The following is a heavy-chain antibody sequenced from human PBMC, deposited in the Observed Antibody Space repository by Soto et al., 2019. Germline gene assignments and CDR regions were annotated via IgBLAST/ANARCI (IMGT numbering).Heavy chain of an antibody. D-gene: IGHD3-3*01. CDR1: GGSISSGGYY. CDR3: ARDFVGGRFLESQYNWFDP. Sequence: QVQLQESGPGLVKPSQTLSLTCTVSGGSISSGGYYWSWIRQHPGKGLEWIGYIYYSGSTYYNPSLKSRVTTSVEPSKNRFSLKLSSGTAADTAVYYCARDFVGGRFLESQYNWFDPWGQGTLVTVSS. V-gene: IGHV4-31*03. CDR2: IYYSGST. J-gene: IGHJ5*02.